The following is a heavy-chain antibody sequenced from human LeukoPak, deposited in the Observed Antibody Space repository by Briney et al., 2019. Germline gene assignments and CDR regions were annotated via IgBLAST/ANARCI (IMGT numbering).Heavy chain of an antibody. CDR2: ISGSGGST. V-gene: IGHV3-23*01. CDR3: AKDRAAAAGNFDY. D-gene: IGHD6-13*01. CDR1: GFTFTSYA. J-gene: IGHJ4*02. Sequence: GGSLRLSCAASGFTFTSYAMSWVRQAPGRWLEWVSAISGSGGSTYYADSVKGRFTISRDNSKNTLYLQMNSLRAEDTAVYYCAKDRAAAAGNFDYWGQGTLVTVSS.